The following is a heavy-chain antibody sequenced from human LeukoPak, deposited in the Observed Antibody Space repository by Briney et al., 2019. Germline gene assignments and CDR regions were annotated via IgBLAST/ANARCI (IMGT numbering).Heavy chain of an antibody. CDR2: IYYSGST. Sequence: SETLSLTCTVSGGSISSGGYYWSWIRQHPGKGLEWIGYIYYSGSTYYNPSLKSRVTISVDTSKNQFSLELNSVTAADTAMYYCARVSGNYYQIDYWGQGTLVTVSS. CDR3: ARVSGNYYQIDY. CDR1: GGSISSGGYY. D-gene: IGHD3-10*01. V-gene: IGHV4-31*03. J-gene: IGHJ4*02.